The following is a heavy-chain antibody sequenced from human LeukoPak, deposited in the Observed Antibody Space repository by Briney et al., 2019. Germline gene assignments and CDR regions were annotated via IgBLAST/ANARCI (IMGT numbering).Heavy chain of an antibody. J-gene: IGHJ5*02. CDR2: ITASGDST. Sequence: GGSLRLSCAGSGFPFSSYPISWVRQPPGKGLEWVSAITASGDSTYSADSMKGRFTISRDNSKNTLFLQMNSLGADDTAVYYCAKDQPGAGFDLWGQGTLVTVAS. D-gene: IGHD1-1*01. CDR1: GFPFSSYP. V-gene: IGHV3-23*01. CDR3: AKDQPGAGFDL.